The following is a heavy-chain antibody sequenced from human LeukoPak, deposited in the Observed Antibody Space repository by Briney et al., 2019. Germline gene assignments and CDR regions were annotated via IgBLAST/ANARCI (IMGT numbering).Heavy chain of an antibody. J-gene: IGHJ4*02. D-gene: IGHD3-16*01. CDR1: GGSISSYY. CDR3: ARGRRGSRGKYYFDY. CDR2: INHSGST. Sequence: SETLSLTCTVSGGSISSYYWSWIRQPPGKGLEWIGEINHSGSTNYNPSLKSRVTISVDTSKNQFSLKLSSVTAADTAVYYCARGRRGSRGKYYFDYWGQGTLVTVSS. V-gene: IGHV4-34*01.